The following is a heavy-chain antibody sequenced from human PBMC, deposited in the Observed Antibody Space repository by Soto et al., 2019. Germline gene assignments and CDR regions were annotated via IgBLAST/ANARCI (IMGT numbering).Heavy chain of an antibody. D-gene: IGHD3-10*01. CDR2: ISYDGSNK. CDR3: ARELLWFGELSDYYYGMDV. V-gene: IGHV3-30-3*01. J-gene: IGHJ6*02. Sequence: GGSLRLSCAASGFTFSSYAMHWVRQAPGKGLEWVAVISYDGSNKYYADSVKGRFTISRDNSKNTLYLQMNSLRAEDTAVYYCARELLWFGELSDYYYGMDVWGQGTTVTVSS. CDR1: GFTFSSYA.